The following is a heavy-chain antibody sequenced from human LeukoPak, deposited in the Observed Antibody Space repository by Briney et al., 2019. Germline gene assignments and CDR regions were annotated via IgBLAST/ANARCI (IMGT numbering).Heavy chain of an antibody. D-gene: IGHD2-2*01. V-gene: IGHV1-69*01. Sequence: SVTVSCKASGGTFSSYAISLVRQAPGPGLGRKGGIIPIFGTANYAQKFQGRVTTTADESTSTADMELSSLRSEDTAVYYCARAAIVVVPAAVYYYCYGMDVWGQGTTVTVSS. CDR1: GGTFSSYA. CDR2: IIPIFGTA. J-gene: IGHJ6*02. CDR3: ARAAIVVVPAAVYYYCYGMDV.